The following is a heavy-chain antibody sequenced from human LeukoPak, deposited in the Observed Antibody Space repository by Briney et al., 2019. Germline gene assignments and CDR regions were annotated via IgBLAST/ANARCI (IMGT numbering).Heavy chain of an antibody. Sequence: PGGSLRLSCAASGLTFSGYVMSWARQAPGKGLEWVSAISGGGGTTYYAYYADSVKGRFTIPRDNSKNTLYLLMNSLRAEDTAVYYCAKFYDILTGYIDYWGQGTLVTVSS. CDR2: ISGGGGTTYYA. J-gene: IGHJ4*02. CDR1: GLTFSGYV. CDR3: AKFYDILTGYIDY. V-gene: IGHV3-23*01. D-gene: IGHD3-9*01.